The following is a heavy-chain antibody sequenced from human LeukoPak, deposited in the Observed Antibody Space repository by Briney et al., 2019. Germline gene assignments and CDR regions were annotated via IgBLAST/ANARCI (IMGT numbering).Heavy chain of an antibody. V-gene: IGHV1-69*13. CDR3: ARALGGYDWGPDGGAFDI. CDR2: IIPIFGTA. D-gene: IGHD5-12*01. Sequence: VASVKVSCKASGGTFSSYAISRVRQAPGQGLEWMGGIIPIFGTANYAQKFQGRVTITADESTSTAYMELSSLRSEDTAVYYCARALGGYDWGPDGGAFDIWGQGTMVTVSS. CDR1: GGTFSSYA. J-gene: IGHJ3*02.